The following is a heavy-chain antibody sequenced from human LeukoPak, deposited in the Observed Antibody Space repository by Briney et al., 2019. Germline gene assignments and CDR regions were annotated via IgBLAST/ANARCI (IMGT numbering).Heavy chain of an antibody. Sequence: GGSLRLSCAASGFTFSSYWMSWVRQAPGKGLEWVANIKQGGSEKYYVDSVKGRFTISRDNAKNSLYLQMNSLRAEDTAVYYCARAGTVSWRTPFDYWGQGTLVTVSS. J-gene: IGHJ4*02. D-gene: IGHD4-17*01. CDR2: IKQGGSEK. CDR3: ARAGTVSWRTPFDY. CDR1: GFTFSSYW. V-gene: IGHV3-7*01.